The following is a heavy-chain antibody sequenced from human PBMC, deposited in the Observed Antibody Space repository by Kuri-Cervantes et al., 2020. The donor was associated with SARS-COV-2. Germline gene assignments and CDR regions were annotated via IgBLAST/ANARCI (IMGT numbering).Heavy chain of an antibody. CDR1: GGSFSGYY. J-gene: IGHJ4*02. CDR3: ARHVGGYVGI. CDR2: IYYSGST. V-gene: IGHV4-34*01. D-gene: IGHD5-12*01. Sequence: SETLSLTCAVYGGSFSGYYWSWIRQPPGKGLEWIGSIYYSGSTYYNPSLKSRVTISVDTSKNQFSLKLSSVTAADTAVYYCARHVGGYVGIWGQGTLVTVSS.